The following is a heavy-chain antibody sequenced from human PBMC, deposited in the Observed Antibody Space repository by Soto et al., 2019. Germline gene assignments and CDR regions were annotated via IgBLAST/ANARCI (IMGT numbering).Heavy chain of an antibody. Sequence: EVQLVESGGDLIKPGGSLRLSCSASGFTFSNSWMSWVRQAPGKGLEWVGRIKSKTDGGTTDYAAPVKGRFTLSRDDSKNTSDLQMNTLNTEDTAVYYWTTDDPINKNWGQGTLVNVSS. V-gene: IGHV3-15*01. CDR1: GFTFSNSW. J-gene: IGHJ4*02. CDR2: IKSKTDGGTT. CDR3: TTDDPINKN.